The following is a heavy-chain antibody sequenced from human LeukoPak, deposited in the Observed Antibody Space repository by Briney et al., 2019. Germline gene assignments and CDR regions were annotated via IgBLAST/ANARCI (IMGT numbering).Heavy chain of an antibody. V-gene: IGHV3-30*04. J-gene: IGHJ4*02. D-gene: IGHD2-21*02. CDR1: GFTFGSYA. Sequence: GGSLRLSCAASGFTFGSYAMHWVRQAPGKGLEWVAVISYDGSNKYYADSVKGRFTISRDNSKNTLYLQMNSLRAEDTAVYYCARGGVAYCGGDCYSNFDYWGQGTLVTVSS. CDR3: ARGGVAYCGGDCYSNFDY. CDR2: ISYDGSNK.